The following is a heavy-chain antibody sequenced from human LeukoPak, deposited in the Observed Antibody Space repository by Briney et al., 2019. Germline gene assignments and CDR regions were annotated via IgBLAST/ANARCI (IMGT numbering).Heavy chain of an antibody. CDR2: ISYSGNT. Sequence: PSETLSLTCTVSAGSISSFFWNWIRQPPGEGLEWIGYISYSGNTNYNPSLKSRVTISVDTSKNQFSLKLSSVTAADTAVYYCARDSWLRDFQWGFDPWGQGTLVTVSS. CDR1: AGSISSFF. D-gene: IGHD3-9*01. CDR3: ARDSWLRDFQWGFDP. V-gene: IGHV4-59*01. J-gene: IGHJ5*02.